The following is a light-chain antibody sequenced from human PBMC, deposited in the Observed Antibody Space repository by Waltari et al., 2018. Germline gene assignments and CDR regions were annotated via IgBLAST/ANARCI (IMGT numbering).Light chain of an antibody. CDR1: QDISNY. J-gene: IGKJ3*01. Sequence: LQMTQYQSSLPAPVGHRDTITCQESQDISNYLNWYQQKPGKAPKLLIYDASNLETGVPSRFSGSGSGTDFTFTISSLQPEDIATYYCQQYDNLPLIFGPGTKVDIK. V-gene: IGKV1-33*01. CDR3: QQYDNLPLI. CDR2: DAS.